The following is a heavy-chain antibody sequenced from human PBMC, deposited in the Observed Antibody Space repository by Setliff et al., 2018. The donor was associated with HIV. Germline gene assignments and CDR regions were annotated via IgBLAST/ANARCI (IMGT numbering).Heavy chain of an antibody. J-gene: IGHJ4*02. D-gene: IGHD6-19*01. CDR2: IDHSGGT. CDR3: ARQGAVTGHSFDS. V-gene: IGHV4-34*01. CDR1: GGSFSGYY. Sequence: SETLSLTCAVYGGSFSGYYWSWIRQTPGKGLERIGEIDHSGGTKYNPSLKSRVTISVDTSKNQSSLKLSSVTAADTAVYYCARQGAVTGHSFDSWGPGALVTVSS.